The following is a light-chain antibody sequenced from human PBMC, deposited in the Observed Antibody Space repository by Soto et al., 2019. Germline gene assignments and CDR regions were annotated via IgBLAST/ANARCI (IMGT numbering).Light chain of an antibody. CDR3: QQYVSSGT. CDR2: GAS. J-gene: IGKJ1*01. V-gene: IGKV3-20*01. Sequence: EIALTQSPGTLSLSTGERATLSCRASQSIRSHYLAWYQQKPGQAPRLLIYGASSRATGIPDRFSGSGSGTDFTLTICSLEPEDFAVYYCQQYVSSGTFGQGAKVDIK. CDR1: QSIRSHY.